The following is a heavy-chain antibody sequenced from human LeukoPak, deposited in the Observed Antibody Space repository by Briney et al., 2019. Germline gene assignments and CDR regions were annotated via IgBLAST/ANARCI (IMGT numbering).Heavy chain of an antibody. J-gene: IGHJ4*02. Sequence: SETLSLTCTVSGGSISSYYWSWVRQPPGKGLEWIGYIYYSGSTNYNPSLKSRVTISVDTDKNQFSLKLSSVTAADTAVYYCAREAGAGTNALGYWGQGTLVTVSS. V-gene: IGHV4-59*12. CDR2: IYYSGST. CDR3: AREAGAGTNALGY. CDR1: GGSISSYY. D-gene: IGHD6-19*01.